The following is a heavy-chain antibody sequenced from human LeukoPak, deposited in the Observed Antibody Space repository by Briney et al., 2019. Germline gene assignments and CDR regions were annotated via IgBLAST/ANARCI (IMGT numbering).Heavy chain of an antibody. CDR1: GGSISSGGYY. V-gene: IGHV4-39*01. D-gene: IGHD2-15*01. J-gene: IGHJ4*02. CDR3: ARRSGYDSGGYYFDY. CDR2: IHYSGNT. Sequence: SQTLSLTCTVSGGSISSGGYYWGWVRQPPGKGLEWIGSIHYSGNTYYSPSLKSRVTVSVDTSKSQFSLKLSSVIAADTAVYYCARRSGYDSGGYYFDYWGQGTLVTVSS.